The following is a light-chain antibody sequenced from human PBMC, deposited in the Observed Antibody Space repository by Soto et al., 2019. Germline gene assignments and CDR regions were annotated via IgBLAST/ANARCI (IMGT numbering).Light chain of an antibody. V-gene: IGLV2-14*01. CDR1: SSDVGGYGF. Sequence: QSALTQPASVSGSPGQSITISCTGTSSDVGGYGFVSWYQQHPGKAPKLILYDVKDRPSGVSNRFSGSKSGNTASLTISGLQAEDEADSYCSSYASGSTPYVFGTGTKLTVL. CDR3: SSYASGSTPYV. CDR2: DVK. J-gene: IGLJ1*01.